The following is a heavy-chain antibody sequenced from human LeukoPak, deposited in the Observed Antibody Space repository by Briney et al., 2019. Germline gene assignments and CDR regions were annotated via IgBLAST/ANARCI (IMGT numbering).Heavy chain of an antibody. CDR1: GFTVNSNH. J-gene: IGHJ5*02. CDR3: ARDMNYYDSSGYLIT. V-gene: IGHV3-53*04. D-gene: IGHD3-22*01. CDR2: IYSGGST. Sequence: GGSLRLSCAASGFTVNSNHMNWVRQAPGKGLEWVSVIYSGGSTYYADSVKGRFTISRHNSKNTLYLQMNSLRAEDTAVYYCARDMNYYDSSGYLITWGQGTLVTVSS.